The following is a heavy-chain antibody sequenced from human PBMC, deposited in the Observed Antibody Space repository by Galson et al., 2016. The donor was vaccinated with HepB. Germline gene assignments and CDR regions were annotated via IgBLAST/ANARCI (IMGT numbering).Heavy chain of an antibody. CDR2: ISRTGETF. J-gene: IGHJ5*01. CDR3: ARDRRHNYAFFDS. V-gene: IGHV3-48*02. CDR1: GFSFSSYN. Sequence: SLRLSCAASGFSFSSYNMDWVRRAPGKGLEWVSYISRTGETFSYADSVKGRFTISRDNAKNLLYLQMNSLRDEDTAVYYCARDRRHNYAFFDSWGQGTPITVSS. D-gene: IGHD3-16*01.